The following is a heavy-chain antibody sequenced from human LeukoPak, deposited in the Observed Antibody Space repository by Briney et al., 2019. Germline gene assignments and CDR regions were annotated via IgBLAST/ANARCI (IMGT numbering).Heavy chain of an antibody. CDR3: ARSNSGPDY. Sequence: GGSLRLSCSASGFTFSSHWMNWVRQAPGKGLEWVAIINKDGSEKNYVGSVKGRFTISRDNAKNSLYLQMNSLRAEDTAMYYCARSNSGPDYWGQGTPVIVPS. CDR2: INKDGSEK. D-gene: IGHD4-23*01. J-gene: IGHJ4*02. CDR1: GFTFSSHW. V-gene: IGHV3-7*01.